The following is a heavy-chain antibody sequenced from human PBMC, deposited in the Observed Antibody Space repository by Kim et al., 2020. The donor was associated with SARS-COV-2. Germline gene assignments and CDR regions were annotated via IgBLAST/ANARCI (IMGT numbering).Heavy chain of an antibody. CDR3: AKSRGQHYYYGMDV. J-gene: IGHJ6*02. CDR1: GVTFDDYA. Sequence: GGSLRLSCAASGVTFDDYAMHWVRQAPGKGLEWVSGISWNSGSKGYADSVKGRFTISRDNAKNSLYLQMNSLRAEDTALYYCAKSRGQHYYYGMDVRGQG. V-gene: IGHV3-9*01. CDR2: ISWNSGSK.